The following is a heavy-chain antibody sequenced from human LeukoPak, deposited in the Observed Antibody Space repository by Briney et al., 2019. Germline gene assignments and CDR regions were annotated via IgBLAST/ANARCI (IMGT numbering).Heavy chain of an antibody. CDR2: ISGSGGST. J-gene: IGHJ4*02. V-gene: IGHV3-23*01. CDR3: AKGITMVTMAWVPPPPDY. CDR1: GFTFSSYG. D-gene: IGHD3-10*01. Sequence: LSGGSLRLSCAASGFTFSSYGMSWVRQAPGKGLEWVSAISGSGGSTYYADSVKGRFTISRDNSKNTLYLQMNSLRAEDTAVYYCAKGITMVTMAWVPPPPDYWGQGTLVTVSS.